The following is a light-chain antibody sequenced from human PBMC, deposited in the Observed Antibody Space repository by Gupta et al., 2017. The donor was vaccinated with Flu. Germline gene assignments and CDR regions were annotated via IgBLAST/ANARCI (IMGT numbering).Light chain of an antibody. CDR1: QSLLHSNGYNY. Sequence: DIVMTQSPLSLPVTPGEPASISCRSSQSLLHSNGYNYLDWYLQKPGQSPQLLIYLGSNRASGVPDRFSGSGSGTDFTLKISRVEAEDVGVYYCMQALQTPPYSTFGPGTKVDIK. V-gene: IGKV2-28*01. J-gene: IGKJ3*01. CDR3: MQALQTPPYST. CDR2: LGS.